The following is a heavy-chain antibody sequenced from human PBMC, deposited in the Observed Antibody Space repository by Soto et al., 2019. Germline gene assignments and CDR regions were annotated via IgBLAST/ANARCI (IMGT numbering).Heavy chain of an antibody. CDR1: GGSLSGYY. Sequence: LSLTCTVSGGSLSGYYWSWIRQPPGKGLEWIGFIFYRGSTNYSPSLKSRVTISIDTSKNQFSLKLNSVTAADTAVYYCARVIHSYGRHFDSWGQGTLVTVSS. D-gene: IGHD5-18*01. V-gene: IGHV4-59*01. CDR3: ARVIHSYGRHFDS. CDR2: IFYRGST. J-gene: IGHJ4*02.